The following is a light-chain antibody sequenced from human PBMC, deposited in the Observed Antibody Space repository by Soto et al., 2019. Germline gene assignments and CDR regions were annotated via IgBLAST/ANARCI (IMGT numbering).Light chain of an antibody. J-gene: IGLJ2*01. CDR3: QVWDSSSDHPGVV. Sequence: SSELTQPPSVSVAPGKTARITCGGNNIGSKSVHWYQQKPGQAPVLVIYYDSDRPSGIPERFSGSNSGNTATLTISRVEAGDEADYYCQVWDSSSDHPGVVFGGGTKLIVL. CDR1: NIGSKS. V-gene: IGLV3-21*04. CDR2: YDS.